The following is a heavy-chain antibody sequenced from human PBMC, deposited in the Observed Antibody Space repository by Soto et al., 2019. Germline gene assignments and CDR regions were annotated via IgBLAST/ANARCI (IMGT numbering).Heavy chain of an antibody. V-gene: IGHV1-18*01. J-gene: IGHJ4*02. CDR1: GYAFTTYG. CDR3: ARGRYGEY. Sequence: QVHLVQSGAEVKKPGASVKVSCKGSGYAFTTYGITWVRQAPGPGLEWMGWISAHNGNTNSAQKLQGRVTVTRDTSTSTAYMELRSLRSDDTAVYYCARGRYGEYWGQGALVTVSS. D-gene: IGHD3-10*01. CDR2: ISAHNGNT.